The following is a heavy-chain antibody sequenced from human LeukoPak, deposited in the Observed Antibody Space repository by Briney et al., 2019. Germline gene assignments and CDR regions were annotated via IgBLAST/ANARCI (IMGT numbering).Heavy chain of an antibody. J-gene: IGHJ5*02. Sequence: SETLSLTCTVCGGSISSYYWSWIRQPPGKGLEWIGYIYYSGSTNYNPSLKSRVTISVDTSKNQFSLKLSSVTAADTAVYYCARHLFRIAVAGLNWFDPWGQGTLVTVSS. CDR3: ARHLFRIAVAGLNWFDP. V-gene: IGHV4-59*08. CDR1: GGSISSYY. CDR2: IYYSGST. D-gene: IGHD6-19*01.